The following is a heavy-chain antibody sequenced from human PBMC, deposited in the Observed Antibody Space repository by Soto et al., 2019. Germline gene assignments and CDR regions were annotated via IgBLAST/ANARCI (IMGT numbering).Heavy chain of an antibody. Sequence: LRLSCAASGFSFSSYGMYWVRQAPGKGLEWVAGIWYDGSNKYYGDSAKGRFTISRDNSMNTLYLEMNSLRAEDTAVYYCARVSGAGYYDRTCYFDYWGQGTLVTVSS. CDR2: IWYDGSNK. V-gene: IGHV3-33*01. CDR1: GFSFSSYG. J-gene: IGHJ4*02. D-gene: IGHD3-22*01. CDR3: ARVSGAGYYDRTCYFDY.